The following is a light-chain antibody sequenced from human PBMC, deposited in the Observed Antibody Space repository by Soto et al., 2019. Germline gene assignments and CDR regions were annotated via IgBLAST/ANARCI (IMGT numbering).Light chain of an antibody. J-gene: IGKJ1*01. CDR2: GAS. CDR1: QSVSSSY. V-gene: IGKV3-20*01. CDR3: QQYGSSPWT. Sequence: EIVLTQSPGTLSLSPGERATLSCRASQSVSSSYLAWYQQKPGQAPRLLIYGASSRATGIPDRFSGSGSGTDFPLTISRLEPEDFAVYYCQQYGSSPWTFGQGTMVEIK.